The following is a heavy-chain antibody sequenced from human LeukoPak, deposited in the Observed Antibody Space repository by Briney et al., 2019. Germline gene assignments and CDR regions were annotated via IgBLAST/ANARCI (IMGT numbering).Heavy chain of an antibody. V-gene: IGHV5-51*01. CDR1: GYSFTSYW. D-gene: IGHD6-13*01. J-gene: IGHJ4*02. Sequence: GESLKISCKASGYSFTSYWIAWVRQMPGQGLEWMGVIYPRDSDAKYSPSFQGQVTISADKSINTAYLQWSSLKASDTAMYYRAKVGPSSSSDYWGQGTLVTVSS. CDR3: AKVGPSSSSDY. CDR2: IYPRDSDA.